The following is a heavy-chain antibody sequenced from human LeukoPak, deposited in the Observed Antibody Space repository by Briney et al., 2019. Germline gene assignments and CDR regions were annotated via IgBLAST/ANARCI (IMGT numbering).Heavy chain of an antibody. CDR2: MNPNSGNP. CDR3: ARGSSGYVYYFDY. Sequence: ASVKLSCKASGYTFTSYDINWVRHATGQGHEWMGLMNPNSGNPGYAQKFQGRVTMTRNTSISTAYMELSSLRSEDTAVYYCARGSSGYVYYFDYWGQGTLVTVSS. CDR1: GYTFTSYD. J-gene: IGHJ4*02. D-gene: IGHD3-22*01. V-gene: IGHV1-8*01.